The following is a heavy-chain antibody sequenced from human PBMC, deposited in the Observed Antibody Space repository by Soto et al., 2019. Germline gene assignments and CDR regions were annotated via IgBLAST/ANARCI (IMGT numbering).Heavy chain of an antibody. J-gene: IGHJ5*02. CDR1: VASISSGGYY. D-gene: IGHD3-22*01. CDR3: ARESKYDTSGYPPWFAP. Sequence: QVQLQESGPGLVKPSQTLSLTCTVSVASISSGGYYWSWIRQHPGEGLEWIGNIYYSGSTSYNPSLKRRVTIPVDTSKNQFSLNLSSVTAADTAIYSCARESKYDTSGYPPWFAPWGQGTLVTVSS. V-gene: IGHV4-31*03. CDR2: IYYSGST.